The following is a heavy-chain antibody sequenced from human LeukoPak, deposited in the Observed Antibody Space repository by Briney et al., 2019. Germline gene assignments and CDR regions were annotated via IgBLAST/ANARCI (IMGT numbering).Heavy chain of an antibody. Sequence: SETLSLTCTVSGGSINYGGWIRQPPGKGLEWIGSIYYSGTTYYNPSLKSRVTISVDTSKNQFSLKLSSVTAADTALYYCARVREVAGTDYFDYWGQGTLVTVSS. D-gene: IGHD6-19*01. CDR1: GGSINY. J-gene: IGHJ4*02. CDR3: ARVREVAGTDYFDY. V-gene: IGHV4-39*01. CDR2: IYYSGTT.